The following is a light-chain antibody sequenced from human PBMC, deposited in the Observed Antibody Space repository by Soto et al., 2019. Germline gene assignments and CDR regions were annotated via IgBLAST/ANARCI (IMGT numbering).Light chain of an antibody. Sequence: EIVLTQSPGTLSLSPGERATLSCRASQTVRNNYLAWYQQKPGQAPRLVIYGASNRATGIPARFSGSGSGTEFTLTISSLQPEDFAVFYCQQYNNWPWTFGQGTKVDIK. CDR2: GAS. CDR3: QQYNNWPWT. J-gene: IGKJ1*01. V-gene: IGKV3D-15*01. CDR1: QTVRNN.